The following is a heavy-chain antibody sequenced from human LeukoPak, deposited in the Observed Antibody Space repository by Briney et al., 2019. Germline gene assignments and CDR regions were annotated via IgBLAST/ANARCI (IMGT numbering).Heavy chain of an antibody. CDR3: ARDWCGGYCSGGSFHNWFDP. D-gene: IGHD2-15*01. V-gene: IGHV3-11*01. Sequence: GGSLRLSCAASGFAFSDYYMSWIRQAPGKGLEWVSYISSSGSTIYYADSVKGRFTISRDNAKNSLYLQMNSLRAEDTAVYYCARDWCGGYCSGGSFHNWFDPWGQGTLVTVSS. CDR2: ISSSGSTI. J-gene: IGHJ5*02. CDR1: GFAFSDYY.